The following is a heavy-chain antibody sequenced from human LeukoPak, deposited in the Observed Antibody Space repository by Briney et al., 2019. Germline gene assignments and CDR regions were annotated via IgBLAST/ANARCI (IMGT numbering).Heavy chain of an antibody. J-gene: IGHJ4*02. V-gene: IGHV3-7*01. CDR3: ARDWNGSWSPNDF. CDR2: IKTGGGEK. Sequence: GGSLRLSCAASGFTFSTYWMSWVRQAPGKGLEWVANIKTGGGEKYCVDSVKGRFTISRDNSKNSLYLQMNSLRAEDTEVYSCARDWNGSWSPNDFWGQGTLVTVS. CDR1: GFTFSTYW. D-gene: IGHD3-10*01.